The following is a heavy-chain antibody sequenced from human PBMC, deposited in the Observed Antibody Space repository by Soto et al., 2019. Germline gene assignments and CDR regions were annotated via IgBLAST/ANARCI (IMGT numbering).Heavy chain of an antibody. CDR1: GFDFSFYS. Sequence: EVQLVESGGGLVKPGGSLRLSCAASGFDFSFYSMIWIRQAPGKGLECVSSISSFSSHIYYADSVTGRFTISRDNAKNSLYLQMNSLRAEDTAIYYCVRDQDAFDIWGQGTMVTVSS. CDR3: VRDQDAFDI. J-gene: IGHJ3*02. V-gene: IGHV3-21*06. CDR2: ISSFSSHI.